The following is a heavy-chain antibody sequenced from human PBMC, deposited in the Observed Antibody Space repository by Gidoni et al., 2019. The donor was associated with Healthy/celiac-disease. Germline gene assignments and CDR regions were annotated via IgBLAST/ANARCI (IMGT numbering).Heavy chain of an antibody. CDR2: IDWDDDK. CDR3: ARMAFNILTGYSVDY. D-gene: IGHD3-9*01. J-gene: IGHJ4*02. CDR1: GFSLSTSGMC. V-gene: IGHV2-70*15. Sequence: QVTLRESGPALVKPTQTLTLTCTFSGFSLSTSGMCVSWIRQPPGKALEWLARIDWDDDKYYSTSLKTMLTISKDTSKNQVVLTMTNMDPVDTATYYCARMAFNILTGYSVDYGGQGTLVTVSS.